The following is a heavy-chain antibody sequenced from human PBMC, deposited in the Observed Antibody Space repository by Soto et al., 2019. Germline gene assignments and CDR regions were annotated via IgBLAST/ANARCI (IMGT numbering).Heavy chain of an antibody. CDR1: GFTFSDYY. CDR3: AREARGYSNFDY. CDR2: ISNSGSTL. J-gene: IGHJ4*02. D-gene: IGHD2-15*01. V-gene: IGHV3-11*01. Sequence: GGSLRLSCAASGFTFSDYYMTWIRRAPGKGLEWVSYISNSGSTLYYADSVKGRFTISRDNTKNSLYLQMNSLRAEDTAVYYCAREARGYSNFDYWGQGTKGTVSS.